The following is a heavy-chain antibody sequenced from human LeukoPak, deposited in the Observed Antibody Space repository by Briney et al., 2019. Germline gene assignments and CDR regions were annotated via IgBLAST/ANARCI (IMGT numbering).Heavy chain of an antibody. CDR1: GYTFTSYD. D-gene: IGHD2-21*02. Sequence: ASVTVSFTASGYTFTSYDINWVRQATGQGLEWMGWMNTNSVNTGYAQTFQGIVTMTRNTFISTAYMELSSLRSEDTAVYYCAREGDTNTIYYCGQGTLVTVSS. V-gene: IGHV1-8*01. J-gene: IGHJ4*02. CDR3: AREGDTNTIYY. CDR2: MNTNSVNT.